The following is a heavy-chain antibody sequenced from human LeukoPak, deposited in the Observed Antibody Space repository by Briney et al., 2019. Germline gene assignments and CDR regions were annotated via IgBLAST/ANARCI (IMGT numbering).Heavy chain of an antibody. CDR2: MNPNSGNT. CDR3: ARLVVVAATLRYYFDY. CDR1: GYTFTSYD. Sequence: ASVKVSCKASGYTFTSYDINWVRQATGQGLEWMGWMNPNSGNTGYAQKLQGRVTMTTDTSTSTAYMELRSLRSDDTAVYYCARLVVVAATLRYYFDYWGQGTLVTVSS. J-gene: IGHJ4*02. D-gene: IGHD2-15*01. V-gene: IGHV1-8*02.